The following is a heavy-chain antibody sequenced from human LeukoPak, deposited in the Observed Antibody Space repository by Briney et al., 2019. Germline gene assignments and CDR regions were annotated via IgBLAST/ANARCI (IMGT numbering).Heavy chain of an antibody. Sequence: SSETLSLTCTVSGGSISSYYWSWIRQPPGKGLEWIGYIYYSGSTNYNPSLKSRVTISVDTSKNQFSLKLSSVTAADTAVYYCAREYSSGWYSWFDPWGQGTLVTVS. J-gene: IGHJ5*02. CDR2: IYYSGST. D-gene: IGHD6-19*01. CDR1: GGSISSYY. CDR3: AREYSSGWYSWFDP. V-gene: IGHV4-59*01.